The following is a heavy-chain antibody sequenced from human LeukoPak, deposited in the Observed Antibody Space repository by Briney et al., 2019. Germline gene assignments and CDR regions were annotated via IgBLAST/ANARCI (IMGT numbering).Heavy chain of an antibody. CDR1: GFTFSSYS. CDR2: ISSSSSYI. D-gene: IGHD3-16*01. CDR3: ARDQFYQSFYYYYYMDV. V-gene: IGHV3-21*01. J-gene: IGHJ6*03. Sequence: GGSLRLSCAASGFTFSSYSMNWVRQAPGKGLEWVSSISSSSSYIYYADSVKGRFTISRDNAKNSLYLQMNSLRAEDTAVYYCARDQFYQSFYYYYYMDVWGKGTTVTVSS.